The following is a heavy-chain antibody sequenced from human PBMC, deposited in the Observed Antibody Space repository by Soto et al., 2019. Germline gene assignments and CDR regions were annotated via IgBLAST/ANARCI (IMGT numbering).Heavy chain of an antibody. V-gene: IGHV4-34*01. CDR3: ARSIGIGYYYGVDA. Sequence: SETLSLTCAVYGGSFSGYNWIWIRQPPGKGLEWIGEINHSGSTNYNPSLKSRVTISVDTSKNQFSLKLSSVTAADMAVYYCARSIGIGYYYGVDAWGQGTTVTVSS. D-gene: IGHD2-15*01. CDR2: INHSGST. J-gene: IGHJ6*02. CDR1: GGSFSGYN.